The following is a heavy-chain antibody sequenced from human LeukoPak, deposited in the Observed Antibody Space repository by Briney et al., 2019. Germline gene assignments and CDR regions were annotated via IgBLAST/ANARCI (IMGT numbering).Heavy chain of an antibody. J-gene: IGHJ3*02. CDR3: ARTPGRLWLRNAFDI. D-gene: IGHD5-12*01. Sequence: ASVKVSCKASGYTFTAFYIHWVRQAPGQGLEWMGRINPNSGGTNYAQKFQGRVTMTTDTSMSTAYMELSRLTSDDTAVYYCARTPGRLWLRNAFDIWGQGTMVTVSS. V-gene: IGHV1-2*06. CDR2: INPNSGGT. CDR1: GYTFTAFY.